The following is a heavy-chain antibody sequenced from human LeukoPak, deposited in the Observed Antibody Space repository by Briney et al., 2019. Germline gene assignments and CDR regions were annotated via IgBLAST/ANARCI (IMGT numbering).Heavy chain of an antibody. Sequence: GGSLRLSCAASGFTFSSYGMHWVRQAPGKGLEWVAFIRYDGSDKYYADSVKGRFTISRDNSNNTLYLQMNSLRAEDTAIYYCAKDGGGYYTWAFDYWGQGTLVTVSS. J-gene: IGHJ4*02. V-gene: IGHV3-30*02. D-gene: IGHD3-22*01. CDR3: AKDGGGYYTWAFDY. CDR2: IRYDGSDK. CDR1: GFTFSSYG.